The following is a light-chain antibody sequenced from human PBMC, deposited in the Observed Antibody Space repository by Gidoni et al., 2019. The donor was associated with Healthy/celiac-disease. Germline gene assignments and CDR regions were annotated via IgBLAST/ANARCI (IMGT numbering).Light chain of an antibody. CDR1: SSDVGGYNY. V-gene: IGLV2-8*01. J-gene: IGLJ2*01. CDR2: EVS. Sequence: QSALTQPPSASRSPGQSVTISCTGTSSDVGGYNYVSWYQQHPGKAPKLMIYEVSTRPSGVPDRFSGSKSGNTASLTVSGLQAEDEADYYCSSYAGSNNVVFGGGTKLTVL. CDR3: SSYAGSNNVV.